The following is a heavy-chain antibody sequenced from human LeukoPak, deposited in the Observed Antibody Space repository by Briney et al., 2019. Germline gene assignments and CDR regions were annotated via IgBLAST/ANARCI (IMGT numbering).Heavy chain of an antibody. D-gene: IGHD3-22*01. CDR2: INPNSGGT. J-gene: IGHJ6*03. CDR3: AGVRDYDSSGYHPMDV. CDR1: GYTFAGYY. Sequence: ASXKVSCKASGYTFAGYYMHWVRQAPGQGLEWMGWINPNSGGTNYAQKFQGRVTMTRDTSISTAYMELSRLRSDDTAVYYCAGVRDYDSSGYHPMDVWGKGTTVTVSS. V-gene: IGHV1-2*02.